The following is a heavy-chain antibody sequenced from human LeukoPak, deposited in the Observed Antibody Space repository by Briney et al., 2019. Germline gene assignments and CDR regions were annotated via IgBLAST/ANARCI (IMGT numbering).Heavy chain of an antibody. CDR2: IDYSGYT. J-gene: IGHJ4*02. D-gene: IGHD2-15*01. Sequence: PSETLSLTCTVSSGSISSSSYYWGWIRRPPGKGLEWIGSIDYSGYTYYNPSLKSRGTISVDTSKNQFSLKLRSVTAAETAVYYCARLKVDCSGGSCNSPWGYWGQGTLVTVSS. CDR1: SGSISSSSYY. CDR3: ARLKVDCSGGSCNSPWGY. V-gene: IGHV4-39*01.